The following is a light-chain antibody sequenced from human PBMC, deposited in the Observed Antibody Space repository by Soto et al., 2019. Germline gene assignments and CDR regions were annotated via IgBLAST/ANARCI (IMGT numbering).Light chain of an antibody. V-gene: IGKV3-20*01. CDR2: RAS. CDR1: QSVSSAY. J-gene: IGKJ2*01. Sequence: EIVLTQSPGTLSLSPRERATLSCSSSQSVSSAYLAWYQQIPGQAPRLLISRASSRATGIPDRFSGSGSGTDFTLPSSGLEPEDFAVYYCQQSGSSFYTLGQETKLEIK. CDR3: QQSGSSFYT.